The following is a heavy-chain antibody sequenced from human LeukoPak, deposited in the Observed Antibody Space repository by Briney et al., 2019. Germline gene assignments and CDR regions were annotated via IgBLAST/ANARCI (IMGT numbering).Heavy chain of an antibody. J-gene: IGHJ4*02. Sequence: GGSLRLSCAASGCTFSSYPMHWVRQAPGKGLEWVAVISYDGSNRYYIDSVKGRFTISRDNSKNTLYLQMNSLRAEDTAVYYCARDLSGNSYFDYWGQGTLVTVSS. CDR1: GCTFSSYP. CDR3: ARDLSGNSYFDY. V-gene: IGHV3-30-3*01. D-gene: IGHD4-23*01. CDR2: ISYDGSNR.